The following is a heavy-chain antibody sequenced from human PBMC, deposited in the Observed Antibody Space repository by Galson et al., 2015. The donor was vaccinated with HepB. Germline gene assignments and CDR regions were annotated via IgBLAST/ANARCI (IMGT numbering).Heavy chain of an antibody. V-gene: IGHV4-39*01. CDR3: ACDYSNLRFDY. Sequence: SETLSLTCTVSGGSISIISYYWGWIRQPPGKGLEWIGSIYYRGTTYYNPSLKSRVTISVDTSKNQFSLKLSSVTAADSSIYYCACDYSNLRFDYWGQGTLVTVSS. CDR1: GGSISIISYY. J-gene: IGHJ4*02. D-gene: IGHD4-11*01. CDR2: IYYRGTT.